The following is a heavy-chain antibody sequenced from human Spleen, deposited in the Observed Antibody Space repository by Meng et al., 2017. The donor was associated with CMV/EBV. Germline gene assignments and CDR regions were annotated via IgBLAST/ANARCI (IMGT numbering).Heavy chain of an antibody. D-gene: IGHD6-13*01. V-gene: IGHV3-30*04. Sequence: GGSLRLSCAASGFTFSSYVMHWVRQAPGKGLEWVAVISYDGSKKYNADSVKGRVTLSRDNSKNTLYLQMNSLRAEDTAVYYCARVYSEEWYFDLWGRGTQVTVSS. CDR2: ISYDGSKK. CDR3: ARVYSEEWYFDL. CDR1: GFTFSSYV. J-gene: IGHJ2*01.